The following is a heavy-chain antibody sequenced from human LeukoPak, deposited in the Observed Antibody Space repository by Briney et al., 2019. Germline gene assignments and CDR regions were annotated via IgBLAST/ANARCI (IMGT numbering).Heavy chain of an antibody. D-gene: IGHD6-19*01. J-gene: IGHJ4*02. V-gene: IGHV4-59*08. CDR1: GGSISSYY. CDR2: IYYSGST. CDR3: ARQPIAVAGPSLFDY. Sequence: SETLSLTCTVSGGSISSYYWSWIRQPPGKGLEWIGYIYYSGSTNYNPSLKSRVTMSVDTSKNQFSLKLSSVTAADTAVYYCARQPIAVAGPSLFDYWGQGTLVTVSS.